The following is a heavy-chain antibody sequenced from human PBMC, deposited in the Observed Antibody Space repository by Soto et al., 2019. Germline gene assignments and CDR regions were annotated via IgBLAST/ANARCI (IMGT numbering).Heavy chain of an antibody. J-gene: IGHJ4*02. CDR1: GYTFTNYD. Sequence: QVQLVQSGAEVKKPGASVKVSCKASGYTFTNYDINWVRQAPGQGLEWMGWMNPNSGNTGYAQKFQGRVTMTRNTSMTTAYMELSSLKSEDMAVYYWARGHSWYFYGSGSYSYWGQGTLVIVSS. V-gene: IGHV1-8*01. CDR2: MNPNSGNT. CDR3: ARGHSWYFYGSGSYSY. D-gene: IGHD3-10*01.